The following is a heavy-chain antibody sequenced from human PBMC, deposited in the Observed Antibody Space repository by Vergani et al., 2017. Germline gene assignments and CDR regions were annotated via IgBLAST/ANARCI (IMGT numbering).Heavy chain of an antibody. CDR3: AKDNVPGYYDSSGYCDY. D-gene: IGHD3-22*01. CDR1: GFTFTNFA. V-gene: IGHV3-23*04. Sequence: EVQLAESGGGLVQPGGSLRLSCAASGFTFTNFAMTWVRQAPGEGLEWVSGISGSGGFTYYADSVKGRFTISRDNSKNTMFLQMNNLRAEDTAVYYCAKDNVPGYYDSSGYCDYWGQGTLVTVSS. J-gene: IGHJ4*02. CDR2: ISGSGGFT.